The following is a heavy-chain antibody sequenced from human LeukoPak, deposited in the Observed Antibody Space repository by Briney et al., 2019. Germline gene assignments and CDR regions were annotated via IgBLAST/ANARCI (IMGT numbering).Heavy chain of an antibody. Sequence: GASVKVSCKVSGYTLTELSMHWVRQAPGKGLEWMGGFDPEDGETIYAQKFQGRVTMTEDKSTDRAYMALSSLRSEDKAVYYCANKLLSMTDYYYYGMDVWGKGTTVTVSS. V-gene: IGHV1-24*01. CDR2: FDPEDGET. D-gene: IGHD2-2*01. CDR3: ANKLLSMTDYYYYGMDV. J-gene: IGHJ6*04. CDR1: GYTLTELS.